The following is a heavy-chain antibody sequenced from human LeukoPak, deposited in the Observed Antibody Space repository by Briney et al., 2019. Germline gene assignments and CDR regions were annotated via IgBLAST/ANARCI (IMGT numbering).Heavy chain of an antibody. CDR2: INHSGST. V-gene: IGHV4-34*01. CDR3: ARRIAATKD. J-gene: IGHJ4*02. Sequence: PSETLSLTCAVYGGSFSGYYWSWIRQPPGKGLEWIGEINHSGSTNYNPSLKSRVTISVDTSKNQFSLKLSSVTAADTAVYYCARRIAATKDWGQGTLVTVSS. D-gene: IGHD6-13*01. CDR1: GGSFSGYY.